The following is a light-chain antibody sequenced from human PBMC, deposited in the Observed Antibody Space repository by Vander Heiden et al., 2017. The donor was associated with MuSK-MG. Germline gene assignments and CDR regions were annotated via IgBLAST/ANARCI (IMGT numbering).Light chain of an antibody. V-gene: IGLV3-27*01. J-gene: IGLJ2*01. CDR2: KDS. CDR1: VLGRKY. CDR3: YCATDNYLGL. Sequence: YELTQPSSVPVSPGPTARITCSGDVLGRKYARWFQQKPGQAPLLLIYKDSERPSGIPERFSGSSSGTTITLTISGAQVEDDAEYYCYCATDNYLGLFGGGTKLTVL.